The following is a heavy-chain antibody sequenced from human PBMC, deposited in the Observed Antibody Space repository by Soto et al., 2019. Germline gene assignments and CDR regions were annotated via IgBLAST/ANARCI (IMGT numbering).Heavy chain of an antibody. CDR2: ISVGGGGT. V-gene: IGHV3-23*01. J-gene: IGHJ6*03. Sequence: GGSLRLSCAASGFTLSSYATSWVRQAPGKGLEWVSTISVGGGGTYYADSLRGRLTMSGDNSKNTLYLHMNSLRAEDTAVYYCAKGGGETYYYYMDVWAKGTTVTVSS. CDR3: AKGGGETYYYYMDV. CDR1: GFTLSSYA. D-gene: IGHD3-16*01.